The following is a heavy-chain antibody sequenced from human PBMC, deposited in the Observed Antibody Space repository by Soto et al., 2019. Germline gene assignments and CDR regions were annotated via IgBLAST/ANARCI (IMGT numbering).Heavy chain of an antibody. D-gene: IGHD3-3*01. Sequence: QVQLVQSGAEVKKPGSSVKVSCKASGGTFSSYAFSWVRQAPGQGLEWMGGIIPIFGTANYAQKFQGRVTVTADESTSKAYMELSSLRSEDTAVYYCARVRVRFLAWLGSEGWGQGTLVTVSS. CDR3: ARVRVRFLAWLGSEG. J-gene: IGHJ4*02. CDR1: GGTFSSYA. CDR2: IIPIFGTA. V-gene: IGHV1-69*12.